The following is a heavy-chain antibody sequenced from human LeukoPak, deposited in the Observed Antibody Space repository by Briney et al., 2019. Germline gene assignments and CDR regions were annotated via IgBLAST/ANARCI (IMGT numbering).Heavy chain of an antibody. Sequence: KSSETLSLTCTVSGGSISSYYWSWIRQPAGKGLEWIGRIYTSGSTNYNPSLKSRVTMSVDTSKNQFSLKLSSVTAADTAVCYCAQLGWFGEPSTDDYWGQGTLVTVSS. J-gene: IGHJ4*02. D-gene: IGHD3-10*01. CDR3: AQLGWFGEPSTDDY. CDR1: GGSISSYY. CDR2: IYTSGST. V-gene: IGHV4-4*07.